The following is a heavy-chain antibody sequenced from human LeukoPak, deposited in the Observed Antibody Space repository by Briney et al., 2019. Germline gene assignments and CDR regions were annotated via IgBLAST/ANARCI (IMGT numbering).Heavy chain of an antibody. CDR3: ARAAAGNAFDI. V-gene: IGHV1-2*02. CDR1: GYIFTGYH. J-gene: IGHJ3*02. D-gene: IGHD6-13*01. CDR2: INSNSGGT. Sequence: ASVKVSCQASGYIFTGYHKHWVRQAPGQRLDGMGLINSNSGGTNYAQKFQGRVTMTGDTSISTAYMELSTLRSDDTAVYYCARAAAGNAFDIWGQGTMVTVSS.